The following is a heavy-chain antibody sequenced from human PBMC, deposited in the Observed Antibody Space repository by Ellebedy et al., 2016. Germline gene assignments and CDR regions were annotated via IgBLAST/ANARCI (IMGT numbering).Heavy chain of an antibody. CDR3: ARDRGRREYYGSGSYFGEKVKGGNYYYYGMDV. J-gene: IGHJ6*02. CDR1: GGTFSSYA. D-gene: IGHD3-10*01. Sequence: SVKVSXXASGGTFSSYAISWVRQAPGQGLEWMGGIIPIFGTANYAQKFQGRVTITADESTSTAYMELSSLRSEDTAVYYCARDRGRREYYGSGSYFGEKVKGGNYYYYGMDVWGQGTTVTVSS. CDR2: IIPIFGTA. V-gene: IGHV1-69*13.